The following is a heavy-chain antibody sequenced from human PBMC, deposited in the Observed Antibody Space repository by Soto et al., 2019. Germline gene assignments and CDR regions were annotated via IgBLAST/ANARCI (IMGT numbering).Heavy chain of an antibody. Sequence: PGGSLRLSCTASGFTFGDYAMSWFRQAPGKGLEWVGFIRSKAYGGTTEYAASVKGRFTISRDDSKSIAYLQMNSLKTEDTAVYYCTRFEQWLVDYYYYYGMDVWGQGTTVTVS. CDR2: IRSKAYGGTT. CDR1: GFTFGDYA. CDR3: TRFEQWLVDYYYYYGMDV. J-gene: IGHJ6*02. V-gene: IGHV3-49*03. D-gene: IGHD6-19*01.